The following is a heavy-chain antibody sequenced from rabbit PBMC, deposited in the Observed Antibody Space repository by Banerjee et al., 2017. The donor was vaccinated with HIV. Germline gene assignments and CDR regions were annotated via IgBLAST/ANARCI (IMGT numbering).Heavy chain of an antibody. CDR2: INTSSGNT. V-gene: IGHV1S45*01. Sequence: QEQLEESGGDLVKPEGSLTLTCTAAGFSFSNKYVMYWVSQAPGKGLEWIGCINTSSGNTVYATWAQGRFTISKTSWTTVSLQFTGLTSAHTATYFCARHLTGPTDSNFNLWGPG. CDR3: ARHLTGPTDSNFNL. D-gene: IGHD3-1*01. J-gene: IGHJ4*01. CDR1: GFSFSNKYV.